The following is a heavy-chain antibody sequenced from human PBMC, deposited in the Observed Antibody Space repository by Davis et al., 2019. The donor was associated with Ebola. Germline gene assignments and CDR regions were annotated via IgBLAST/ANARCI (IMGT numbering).Heavy chain of an antibody. CDR1: GFTFSSYA. J-gene: IGHJ6*02. CDR2: ISYDGSNK. D-gene: IGHD6-13*01. Sequence: PGGSLRLSCAASGFTFSSYAMSWVRQAPGKGLEWVAVISYDGSNKYYADSVKGRFTISRDNSKNTLYLQMNSLRAEDTAVYYCAKVREEQHAPKGYGMDVWGQGTTVTVSS. V-gene: IGHV3-30*18. CDR3: AKVREEQHAPKGYGMDV.